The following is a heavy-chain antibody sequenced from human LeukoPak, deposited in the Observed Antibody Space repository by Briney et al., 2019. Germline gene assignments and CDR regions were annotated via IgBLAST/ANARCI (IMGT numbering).Heavy chain of an antibody. CDR1: GGTFSSYA. CDR2: IIPIFGTA. D-gene: IGHD3-3*01. J-gene: IGHJ6*03. Sequence: SVKVSCKASGGTFSSYAISWVRQAPGQGLEWMGRIIPIFGTANYAQKFQGRVTITTDESTSTAYMELSSLRSEDTAVYYCASHGAYDFWSGYPYYYYYYMDVWGKGTTVTVSS. V-gene: IGHV1-69*05. CDR3: ASHGAYDFWSGYPYYYYYYMDV.